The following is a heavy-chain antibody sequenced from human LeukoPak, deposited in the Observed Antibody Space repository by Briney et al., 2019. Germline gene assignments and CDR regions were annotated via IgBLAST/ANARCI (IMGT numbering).Heavy chain of an antibody. Sequence: GGSLRLSCAASGFTFSSYEMNWVRQAPGKGLEWVSVISGSGGSTYYADSVKGRFTISRDNSKNTLYLQMNSLRAEDTAVYYCAKMTDGYNLYYFDYWGQGTLVTVSS. CDR3: AKMTDGYNLYYFDY. V-gene: IGHV3-23*01. CDR1: GFTFSSYE. D-gene: IGHD5-24*01. CDR2: ISGSGGST. J-gene: IGHJ4*02.